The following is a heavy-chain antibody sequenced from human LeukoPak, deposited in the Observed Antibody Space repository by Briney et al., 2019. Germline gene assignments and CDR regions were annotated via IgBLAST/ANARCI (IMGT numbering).Heavy chain of an antibody. V-gene: IGHV3-48*03. CDR1: GFTFSSYE. CDR3: ARVGYCSGGSCWDLDY. D-gene: IGHD2-15*01. Sequence: GGSLRLSCAASGFTFSSYEMNWVRQAPGKGLEWVSYISSSGSTIYYADSVKGRSTISRDNAKNSLYLQMNSLRAEDTAVYYCARVGYCSGGSCWDLDYWGQGTLVTVSS. J-gene: IGHJ4*02. CDR2: ISSSGSTI.